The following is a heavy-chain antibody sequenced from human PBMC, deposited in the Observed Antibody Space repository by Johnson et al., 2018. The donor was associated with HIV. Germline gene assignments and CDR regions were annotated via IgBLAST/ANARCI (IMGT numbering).Heavy chain of an antibody. CDR3: APQLGIGDAFDI. CDR1: GFTFSDYY. V-gene: IGHV3-11*04. CDR2: IRSSGSTI. D-gene: IGHD7-27*01. J-gene: IGHJ3*02. Sequence: QMQLVESGGGLVQPGGSLRLSCAASGFTFSDYYMSWTRQAPGKGLEWVSYIRSSGSTIYYAVSVNVRFTISRDNANYPLYLQMNSLRAEDTAVYYCAPQLGIGDAFDIGGQGTMVTVSS.